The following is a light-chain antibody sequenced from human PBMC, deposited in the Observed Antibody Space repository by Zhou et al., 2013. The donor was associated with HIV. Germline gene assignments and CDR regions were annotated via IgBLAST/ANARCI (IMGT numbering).Light chain of an antibody. Sequence: DIQMTQSPSTLSASLGDTVTITCRASQVINTYLAWFQQKPGKVPKLLISTTSTLQSGVPSRFSGSGSGTDFTLTISSLQPEDVATYYCLRYDRAPRTFGPGTKVDIK. V-gene: IGKV1-27*01. CDR1: QVINTY. CDR3: LRYDRAPRT. CDR2: TTS. J-gene: IGKJ3*01.